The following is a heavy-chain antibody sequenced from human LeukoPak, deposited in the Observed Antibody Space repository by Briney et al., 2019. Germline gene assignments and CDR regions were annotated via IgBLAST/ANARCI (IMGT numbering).Heavy chain of an antibody. J-gene: IGHJ4*02. CDR2: INSDGSST. V-gene: IGHV3-74*01. Sequence: GGSLRLSCAASGFTFSSHWMHWVRQAPGKGLVWVSRINSDGSSTSYADSVKGRFTISRDNAKNTLYLQMNSLRAEDTAVYYCARRIAVAGNFDYWGQGTLVTVSS. CDR3: ARRIAVAGNFDY. D-gene: IGHD6-19*01. CDR1: GFTFSSHW.